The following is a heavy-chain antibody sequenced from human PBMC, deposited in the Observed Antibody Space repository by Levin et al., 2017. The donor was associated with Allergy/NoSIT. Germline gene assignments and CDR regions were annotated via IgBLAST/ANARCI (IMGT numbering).Heavy chain of an antibody. J-gene: IGHJ4*02. CDR3: ARHVSCSSTSCFGFAY. V-gene: IGHV5-51*01. Sequence: ASVKVSCKGSGYSFISYWIGWVRQMPGKGLEWMGSIYPGDSDTRYSPSFQGQVTISADKSISTAYLQWSRLKASDTAIYYCARHVSCSSTSCFGFAYWGQGTLVTVS. CDR1: GYSFISYW. CDR2: IYPGDSDT. D-gene: IGHD2-2*01.